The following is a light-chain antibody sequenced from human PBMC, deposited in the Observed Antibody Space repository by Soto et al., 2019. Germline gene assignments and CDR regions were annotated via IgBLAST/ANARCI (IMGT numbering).Light chain of an antibody. CDR1: SSDVGGYDY. Sequence: QSALTQPPSASGSPGQSVTISCTGTSSDVGGYDYVSWHQHHPDKAPELMIYEVSKRPSGVPDHFSGSKSGNTASLTVSRLQAEDEADYYCSSYAGNNNVVFGGGTKLTVL. CDR3: SSYAGNNNVV. J-gene: IGLJ2*01. V-gene: IGLV2-8*01. CDR2: EVS.